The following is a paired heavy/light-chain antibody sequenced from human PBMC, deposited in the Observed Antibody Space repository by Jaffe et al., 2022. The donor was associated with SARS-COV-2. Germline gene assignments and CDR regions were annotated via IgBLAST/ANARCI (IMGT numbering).Light chain of an antibody. CDR2: KVS. J-gene: IGKJ2*01. CDR1: RSLVDTNGDIS. CDR3: MQGAHWPFT. V-gene: IGKV2-30*01. Sequence: VVMTQSPLSLSVPLGQPASISCRSARSLVDTNGDISLTWLQQRPGQSPRRLFYKVSNRDSGVPDRFSASGSGSDFTLKISRMEAEDVGVYYCMQGAHWPFTFGQGTKLEIK.
Heavy chain of an antibody. Sequence: QVQLVQSGSELKKPGASVKISCKTSGYSFTTHTLNWVRQAPGQGLEWIGLINTNTGNPTYAPGFSGRAVFSLDTSVATAYLQILSLRNDDSAVFYCARASFDYWGEGSLVTVSS. CDR3: ARASFDY. CDR1: GYSFTTHT. CDR2: INTNTGNP. J-gene: IGHJ4*02. V-gene: IGHV7-4-1*01.